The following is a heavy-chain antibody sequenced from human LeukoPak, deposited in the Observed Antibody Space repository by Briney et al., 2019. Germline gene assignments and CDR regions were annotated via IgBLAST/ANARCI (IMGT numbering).Heavy chain of an antibody. V-gene: IGHV3-21*01. J-gene: IGHJ3*02. CDR3: ARDQGLGRAFDI. CDR2: ISSSSSYI. CDR1: GFTFSSYS. Sequence: GGSLRLSCAASGFTFSSYSMNWVRQAPGKGLEWVSSISSSSSYIYYADSVKGRFTISRDNAKNSLYLQMNSLRAEDTAVYYCARDQGLGRAFDIWGQGTTVTVSS.